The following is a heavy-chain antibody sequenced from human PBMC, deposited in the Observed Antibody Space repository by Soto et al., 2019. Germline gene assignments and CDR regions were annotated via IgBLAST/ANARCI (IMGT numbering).Heavy chain of an antibody. D-gene: IGHD6-13*01. J-gene: IGHJ5*02. CDR1: GYTFTIYG. CDR3: VRRHVSATGIDWFDP. Sequence: ASGKVSCKASGYTFTIYGIHCVLQSPLQRLEWMGCINAANGDTKYSPKFQGRVTITRDTSASTAYMELSSLRSEDTAVYYCVRRHVSATGIDWFDPWGQGTLVTVSS. V-gene: IGHV1-3*01. CDR2: INAANGDT.